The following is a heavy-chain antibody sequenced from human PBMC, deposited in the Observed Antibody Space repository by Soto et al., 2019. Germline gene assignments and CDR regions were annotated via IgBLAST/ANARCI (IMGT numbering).Heavy chain of an antibody. Sequence: QVQLVQSGAEVKKPGSSVKVSCKASGGTFSSYTISWVRQAPGQGLEWMGRIIPILGIANYAQKFQGRVTITADKSTSTAYMELSSLRAEDRAVYDCAREVSSYGDYGDPKNWIDPWGQGTLVTVSS. CDR1: GGTFSSYT. CDR2: IIPILGIA. D-gene: IGHD4-17*01. V-gene: IGHV1-69*08. J-gene: IGHJ5*02. CDR3: AREVSSYGDYGDPKNWIDP.